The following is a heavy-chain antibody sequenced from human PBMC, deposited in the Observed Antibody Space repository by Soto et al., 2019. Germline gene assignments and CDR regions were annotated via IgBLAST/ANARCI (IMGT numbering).Heavy chain of an antibody. CDR2: IYHSGST. CDR3: ASTEQPQSSGWYFVSKPPTDY. Sequence: QVQLQESGPGLVKPSGTLSLTCAVSGGSISSSNWWSWVRQPPGKGLEWIGEIYHSGSTNYNPSPKRRVTISVDKSKNQFSLKLSSVTAADTAVYYCASTEQPQSSGWYFVSKPPTDYWGQGTLVTVAS. J-gene: IGHJ4*02. D-gene: IGHD6-19*01. CDR1: GGSISSSNW. V-gene: IGHV4-4*02.